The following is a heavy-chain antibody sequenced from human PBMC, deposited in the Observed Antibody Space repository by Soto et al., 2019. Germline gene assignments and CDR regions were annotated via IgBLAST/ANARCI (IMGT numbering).Heavy chain of an antibody. V-gene: IGHV1-69*13. D-gene: IGHD4-17*01. CDR3: ARHYGDYTNHFDY. J-gene: IGHJ4*02. Sequence: SVKVSCTASGGTFSSYAISWVRQAPGQGLEWMGGIIPIFGTANYAQKFQGRVTITADESTSTAYMELSSLRSEDTAVYYCARHYGDYTNHFDYWGQGTLVTVSS. CDR2: IIPIFGTA. CDR1: GGTFSSYA.